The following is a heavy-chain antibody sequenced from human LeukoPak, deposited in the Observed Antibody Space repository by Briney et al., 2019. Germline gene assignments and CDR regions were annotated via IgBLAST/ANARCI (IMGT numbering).Heavy chain of an antibody. CDR3: ARHPRIDGTTRGRFWFDP. D-gene: IGHD1-1*01. CDR2: IYTRGST. Sequence: PSETLSLTCTVSGGSISSYYWSWIRQPPGKGLEWIGNIYTRGSTNYKPSLKRRVTITVDTSKNQLSLRLSSVTAADTAVYYCARHPRIDGTTRGRFWFDPWGQGTLVIVSS. CDR1: GGSISSYY. V-gene: IGHV4-4*09. J-gene: IGHJ5*02.